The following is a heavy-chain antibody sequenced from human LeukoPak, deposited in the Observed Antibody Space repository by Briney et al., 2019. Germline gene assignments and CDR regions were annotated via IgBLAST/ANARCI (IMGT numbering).Heavy chain of an antibody. V-gene: IGHV3-66*02. Sequence: GGSLRLSCAASGFTFSSNYMSWVRQAPGKGLEWVSVIYSGGSTYYADSVKGRFTISRDNSKNTLYLQMNSLRAEDTAVYYCARDLHIVATIKNAFDIWGQGTMVTVSS. CDR1: GFTFSSNY. D-gene: IGHD5-12*01. J-gene: IGHJ3*02. CDR3: ARDLHIVATIKNAFDI. CDR2: IYSGGST.